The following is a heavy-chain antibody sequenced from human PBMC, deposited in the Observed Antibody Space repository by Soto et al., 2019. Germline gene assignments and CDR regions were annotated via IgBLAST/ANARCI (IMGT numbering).Heavy chain of an antibody. CDR3: ARGGYCSGGSCGLDAFDI. Sequence: QVQLVQSGAEVKKPGSSVKVSCKASGGTFSSYTISWVRQAPGQGLEWMGRIIPILGIANYAQKFHGRVTITADKSTSTAYMELSSLRSEDTAVYYCARGGYCSGGSCGLDAFDIWGQGTMVTVSS. V-gene: IGHV1-69*02. D-gene: IGHD2-15*01. CDR2: IIPILGIA. CDR1: GGTFSSYT. J-gene: IGHJ3*02.